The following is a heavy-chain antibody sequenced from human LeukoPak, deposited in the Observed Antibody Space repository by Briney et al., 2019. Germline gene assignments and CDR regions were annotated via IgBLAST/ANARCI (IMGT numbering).Heavy chain of an antibody. Sequence: PGGSLRLSCAASGFTFSSYSMNWVRQAPGRGLEWVSYISSSSSTIYYADSVKGRFTISRDNAKNSLYLQMNSLRNEDTAVYYCARDLAKPSLNFDYWGQGTLVTVSS. J-gene: IGHJ4*02. CDR2: ISSSSSTI. CDR3: ARDLAKPSLNFDY. V-gene: IGHV3-48*02. CDR1: GFTFSSYS. D-gene: IGHD2-2*02.